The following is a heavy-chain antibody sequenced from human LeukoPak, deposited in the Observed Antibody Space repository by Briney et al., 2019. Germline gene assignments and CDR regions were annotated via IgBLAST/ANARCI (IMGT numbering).Heavy chain of an antibody. J-gene: IGHJ6*03. CDR2: INPNSGGT. D-gene: IGHD6-19*01. V-gene: IGHV1-2*02. Sequence: ASVTVSCKASGYTFTGYYMHWVRQAPGQGLEWMGWINPNSGGTNYAQTFQGRVTMTRDTSISTAYMELSRLRSDDTAVYYCASGSGVAGTYYYYYMDVWGKGTTVTISS. CDR1: GYTFTGYY. CDR3: ASGSGVAGTYYYYYMDV.